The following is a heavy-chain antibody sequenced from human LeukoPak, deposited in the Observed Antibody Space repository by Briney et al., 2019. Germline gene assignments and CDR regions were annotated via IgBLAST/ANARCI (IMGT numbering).Heavy chain of an antibody. CDR2: INHSGST. V-gene: IGHV4-34*01. D-gene: IGHD3-10*01. CDR3: ARGGNPRGDFDY. Sequence: SETLSLTCAVYGGSFSGYYWSWIRQPPGKGLEWIGEINHSGSTNYNPSLKSRVTISVDTSKNQFSLKLSSVTAADTAVYYCARGGNPRGDFDYWGQGTLVTVSS. J-gene: IGHJ4*02. CDR1: GGSFSGYY.